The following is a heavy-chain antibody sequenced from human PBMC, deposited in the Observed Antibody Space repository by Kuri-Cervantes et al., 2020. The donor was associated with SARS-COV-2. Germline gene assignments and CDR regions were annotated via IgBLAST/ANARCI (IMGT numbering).Heavy chain of an antibody. CDR1: GYTFTSYY. V-gene: IGHV1-69*13. CDR2: IIPIFGTA. Sequence: SVKVSCKASGYTFTSYYMHWVRQAPGQGLEWMGGIIPIFGTANYAQKFQGRVTITADESTSTAYMELSSLRSEDTAVYYCAKWGNDYGDRLFDYWGQGTLVTVSS. CDR3: AKWGNDYGDRLFDY. J-gene: IGHJ4*02. D-gene: IGHD4-17*01.